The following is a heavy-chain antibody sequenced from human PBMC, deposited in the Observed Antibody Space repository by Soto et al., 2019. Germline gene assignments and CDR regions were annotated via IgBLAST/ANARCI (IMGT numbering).Heavy chain of an antibody. D-gene: IGHD6-13*01. J-gene: IGHJ3*02. Sequence: ASVKVSCKASGYTFTGYYMHWVRQAPGQGLEWMGWINPNSGGTNYAQKFQGRVTMTGDTSISTAYMELSRLRSDDTAVYYCARDRGIAAPPGAFDIWGQGTMVTVSS. CDR2: INPNSGGT. V-gene: IGHV1-2*02. CDR3: ARDRGIAAPPGAFDI. CDR1: GYTFTGYY.